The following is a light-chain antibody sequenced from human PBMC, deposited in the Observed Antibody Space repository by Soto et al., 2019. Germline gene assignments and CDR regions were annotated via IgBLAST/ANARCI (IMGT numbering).Light chain of an antibody. CDR2: GAS. CDR3: QQYGSSPGT. CDR1: QSVSSSY. V-gene: IGKV3-20*01. J-gene: IGKJ4*01. Sequence: EIVLTQSPCTLSLSPGERATLSCRASQSVSSSYLAWYQQKPGQAPRLLIYGASSRATGIPDRFSGSGSGTNFTLTISILEPEDFAVYYCQQYGSSPGTFGGGTKVDIK.